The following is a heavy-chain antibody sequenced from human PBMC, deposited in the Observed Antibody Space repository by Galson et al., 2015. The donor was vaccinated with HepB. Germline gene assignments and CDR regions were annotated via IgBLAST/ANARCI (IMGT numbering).Heavy chain of an antibody. Sequence: SLRLSCAASRFTFSSYAMSWVRQAPGKGLEWVSSISGNGGSTYYTDSVKGRFTISRDNSKNTLYLQMNSLRAEDTAVYYCAKDQNRVTTNPTDDAFDIWGQGTMVTVS. D-gene: IGHD3-3*01. J-gene: IGHJ3*02. CDR2: ISGNGGST. CDR1: RFTFSSYA. CDR3: AKDQNRVTTNPTDDAFDI. V-gene: IGHV3-23*01.